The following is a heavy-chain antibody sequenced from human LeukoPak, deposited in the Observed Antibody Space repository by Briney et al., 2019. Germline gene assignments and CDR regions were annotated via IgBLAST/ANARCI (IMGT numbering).Heavy chain of an antibody. Sequence: PGGSLRLSCAASGFTVSTNYMSWVRQAPGKGLEWVSIIYSGGSTYYADSVKGRFTISRDNSKNTVYLQMNSLRDEDTAVYYCARDLYYYDSGGSYYSFDYWGQGTLVSVSS. D-gene: IGHD3-22*01. CDR3: ARDLYYYDSGGSYYSFDY. CDR2: IYSGGST. J-gene: IGHJ4*02. CDR1: GFTVSTNY. V-gene: IGHV3-66*01.